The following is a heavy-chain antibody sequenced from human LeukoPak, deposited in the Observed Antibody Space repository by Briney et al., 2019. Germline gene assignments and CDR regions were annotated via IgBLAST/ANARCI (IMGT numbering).Heavy chain of an antibody. CDR3: ARPAWSGAFDI. Sequence: SETLSLTCTVSGGTINSHYWSWIRQPPGEGLEWIAYTHTSGSTNYNPSLKSRVTISVDTSKNQFSLKLSSVTAADTAVYYCARPAWSGAFDIWGQGTMVTVSS. CDR1: GGTINSHY. D-gene: IGHD3-10*01. J-gene: IGHJ3*02. V-gene: IGHV4-4*09. CDR2: THTSGST.